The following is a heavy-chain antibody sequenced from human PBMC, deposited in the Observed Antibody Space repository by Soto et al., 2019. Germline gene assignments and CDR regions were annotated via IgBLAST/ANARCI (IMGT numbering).Heavy chain of an antibody. D-gene: IGHD2-21*02. CDR3: ARVRFGDPFDF. CDR1: GYTFTNYG. J-gene: IGHJ4*02. Sequence: SVKVSCKVSGYTFTNYGINWVRQAPGQGLEWVGWFNPANRNTNYAQKFQDRVSMTKETSTKTAYMELRGLRSDDTAVYYCARVRFGDPFDFWGQGTLVTVSS. V-gene: IGHV1-18*01. CDR2: FNPANRNT.